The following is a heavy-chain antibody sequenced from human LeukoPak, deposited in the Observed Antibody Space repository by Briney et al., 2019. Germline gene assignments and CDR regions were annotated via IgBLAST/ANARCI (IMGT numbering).Heavy chain of an antibody. Sequence: SETLSLTCTVSGGSMSGYYWSWIRQPPGKGLEWIGYIYYSGSTNYNPSLKSRVTISVDTSKNHFSLRLSSVTAADTAVYYCARDRRYYDTSGTVYYNAMDVWGQGTTVTVSS. D-gene: IGHD3-22*01. CDR2: IYYSGST. J-gene: IGHJ6*02. V-gene: IGHV4-59*01. CDR3: ARDRRYYDTSGTVYYNAMDV. CDR1: GGSMSGYY.